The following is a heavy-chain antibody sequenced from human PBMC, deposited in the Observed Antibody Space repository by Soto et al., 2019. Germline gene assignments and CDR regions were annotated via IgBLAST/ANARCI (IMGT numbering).Heavy chain of an antibody. D-gene: IGHD2-21*02. V-gene: IGHV1-46*02. Sequence: QVQLVQSGAEVKKPGASVKVSCKSSGYPFNTYYLHWVRQAPGQSLEWMGMIHPSGGGSTYAQKFLGRVTMTMDSSTSTVFMELTSLRSADTAVYYCARGGHIAVVTDSFDSWGQGTLVTVSS. J-gene: IGHJ4*02. CDR3: ARGGHIAVVTDSFDS. CDR1: GYPFNTYY. CDR2: IHPSGGGS.